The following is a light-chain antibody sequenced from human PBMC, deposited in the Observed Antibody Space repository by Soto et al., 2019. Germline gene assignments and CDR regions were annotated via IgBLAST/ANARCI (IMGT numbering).Light chain of an antibody. CDR1: QSISYW. Sequence: DIQMTQAPSTLSASVGDRVSITFRASQSISYWLAWYQQKPGKAPKLLIYDGSTLESGVPSRFSGSGFGTEFTLTISSLQPDDFATYYCQQYNSYSWTFGQGTKVDIK. V-gene: IGKV1-5*01. CDR3: QQYNSYSWT. J-gene: IGKJ1*01. CDR2: DGS.